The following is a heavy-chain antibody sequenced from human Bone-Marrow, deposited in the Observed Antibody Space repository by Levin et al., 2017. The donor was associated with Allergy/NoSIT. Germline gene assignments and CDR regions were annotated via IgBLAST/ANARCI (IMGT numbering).Heavy chain of an antibody. V-gene: IGHV4-4*02. CDR1: GDSISSDNW. Sequence: KTGGSLRLSCTVSGDSISSDNWWAWVRQSPGKGLEWIGKVYHTGSADYNPPLKTRVTISVDESKNQFTLKLTSLTAADTAVYYCARENYDMWSGCMDVWGQGTTVTVS. CDR3: ARENYDMWSGCMDV. J-gene: IGHJ6*02. CDR2: VYHTGSA. D-gene: IGHD3-3*01.